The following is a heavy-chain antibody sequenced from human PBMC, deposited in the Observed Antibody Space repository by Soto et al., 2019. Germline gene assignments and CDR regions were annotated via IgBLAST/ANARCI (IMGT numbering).Heavy chain of an antibody. CDR2: IYYSGST. D-gene: IGHD6-6*01. Sequence: SETLSLTCTVSGGSISSSSYYWGWIRQPPGKGLEWIGSIYYSGSTYYNPSLKSRVTISVDTSKNQFSLKLSSVTAADTAVYYCASLSIAARPGSYYYYYMDVWGKGTTVTVSS. CDR3: ASLSIAARPGSYYYYYMDV. CDR1: GGSISSSSYY. J-gene: IGHJ6*03. V-gene: IGHV4-39*01.